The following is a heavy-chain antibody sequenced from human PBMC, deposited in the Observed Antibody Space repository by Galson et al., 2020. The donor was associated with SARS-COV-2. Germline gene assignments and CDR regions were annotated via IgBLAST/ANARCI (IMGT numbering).Heavy chain of an antibody. J-gene: IGHJ4*02. CDR1: GSTFRSHA. D-gene: IGHD6-19*01. CDR2: PFSDGSDT. CDR3: ARDVQLSSGWAFDF. Sequence: GESLKIPCAASGSTFRSHAIHWVGQAPGKGLEWVAQPFSDGSDTYNGASVKGRFTISRDSSKNMVYLQMNNLKVDDTAVYYCARDVQLSSGWAFDFWGQGTLVTVSS. V-gene: IGHV3-33*01.